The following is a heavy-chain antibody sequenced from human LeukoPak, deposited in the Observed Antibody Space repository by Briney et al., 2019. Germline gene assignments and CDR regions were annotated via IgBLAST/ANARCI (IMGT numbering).Heavy chain of an antibody. CDR3: ARVRMGAFDI. CDR2: RHSTGNS. Sequence: SQTLSLTCDVSKDPIISFDHSWSWIRHFPGKGLEWMGYRHSTGNSYYNPSLRGRVFISEDSSTGHLSLTLSFVTAADTAVYYCARVRMGAFDIWGQGTMVTVSS. D-gene: IGHD2-8*01. CDR1: KDPIISFDHS. V-gene: IGHV4-30-4*07. J-gene: IGHJ3*02.